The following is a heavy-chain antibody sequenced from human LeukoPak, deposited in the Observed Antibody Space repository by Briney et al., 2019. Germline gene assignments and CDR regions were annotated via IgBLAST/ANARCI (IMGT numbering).Heavy chain of an antibody. D-gene: IGHD6-19*01. Sequence: SVKVSCKASGGTFSSYAISWVRQAPGQGLEWMGGIIPIFGTANYAQKFQGRVTITADKSTSTAYMELSSLRSEHTAVYYCARDYSSGWGNWFDPWGQGTLVTVSS. CDR2: IIPIFGTA. CDR3: ARDYSSGWGNWFDP. CDR1: GGTFSSYA. V-gene: IGHV1-69*06. J-gene: IGHJ5*02.